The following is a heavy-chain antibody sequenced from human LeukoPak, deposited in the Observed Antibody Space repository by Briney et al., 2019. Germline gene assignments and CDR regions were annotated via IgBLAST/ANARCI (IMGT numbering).Heavy chain of an antibody. CDR3: ARREGNNFDF. J-gene: IGHJ4*02. V-gene: IGHV4-38-2*02. CDR1: GYTVSSGFY. Sequence: SETLSLTCSVSGYTVSSGFYWDWIRQSPGKEMEWLGSFHHTVNTPYNPSLKGRVSISVDTSKNQLSLKVTSVAAADTATYFCARREGNNFDFWGRGHLVTVSS. CDR2: FHHTVNT. D-gene: IGHD5-24*01.